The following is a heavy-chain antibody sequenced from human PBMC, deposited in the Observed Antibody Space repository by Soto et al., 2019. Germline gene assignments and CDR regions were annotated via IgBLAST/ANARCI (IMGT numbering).Heavy chain of an antibody. V-gene: IGHV5-51*01. CDR3: ARSPRYDTAIGWEKYYYYGMDV. Sequence: GESLKISCKGSGYSFTSYWIGWVRQMPGKGLEWMGIIYPGDSDTRYSPSFQGQVTISADKSISTAYLQWSSLKASDTAMYYCARSPRYDTAIGWEKYYYYGMDVWGQGTTVTVSS. J-gene: IGHJ6*02. CDR2: IYPGDSDT. CDR1: GYSFTSYW. D-gene: IGHD5-18*01.